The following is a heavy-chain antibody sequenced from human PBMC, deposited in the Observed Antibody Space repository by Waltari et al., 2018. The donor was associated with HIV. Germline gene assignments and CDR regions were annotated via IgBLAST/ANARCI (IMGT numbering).Heavy chain of an antibody. CDR2: ISAGGHNT. V-gene: IGHV3-23*01. D-gene: IGHD2-21*02. Sequence: EVKLLESGGGLAQPGGSLRLSCAASGFTFSTYAMSWVRQAPGKGLEWVSGISAGGHNTYYADSVKGRFTISRDNSKNTLFLQMSSLRLEDTAMYYCARVPGDDWQSDPFDIWGQGTRVTVSP. CDR1: GFTFSTYA. J-gene: IGHJ3*02. CDR3: ARVPGDDWQSDPFDI.